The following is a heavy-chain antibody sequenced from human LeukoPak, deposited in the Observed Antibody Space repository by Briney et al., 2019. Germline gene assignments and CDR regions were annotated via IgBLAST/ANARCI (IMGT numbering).Heavy chain of an antibody. V-gene: IGHV3-48*03. Sequence: GGSLRLSCAASGFTFSSNGMNWVRQAPGKGLEWVSYISATGGTIYYADSVKGRFTISRDNAKNSLYLQMNSLRAEDTAVYYCAKDLTGGVVVPAAMGFDYWGQGTLVTVSS. CDR3: AKDLTGGVVVPAAMGFDY. J-gene: IGHJ4*02. CDR1: GFTFSSNG. D-gene: IGHD2-2*01. CDR2: ISATGGTI.